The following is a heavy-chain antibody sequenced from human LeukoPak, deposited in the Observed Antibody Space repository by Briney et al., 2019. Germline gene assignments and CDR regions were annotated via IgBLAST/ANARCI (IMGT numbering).Heavy chain of an antibody. V-gene: IGHV4-31*03. Sequence: SETLSLTCTVSGGSISSGGYYWSWIRQHPGKGLEWIGYIYYSGSTYYNPSLKSRVTISVVTSKNRFSLKLSSVTAADTAVYYCARAAYARVVAATLDYWGQGTLVTVSS. D-gene: IGHD2-15*01. CDR2: IYYSGST. J-gene: IGHJ4*02. CDR3: ARAAYARVVAATLDY. CDR1: GGSISSGGYY.